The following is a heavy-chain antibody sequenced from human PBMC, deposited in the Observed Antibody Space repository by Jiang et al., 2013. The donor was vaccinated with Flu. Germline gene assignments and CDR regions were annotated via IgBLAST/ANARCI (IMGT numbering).Heavy chain of an antibody. Sequence: GDTNQAQKFQGRVVMTRDTSINTAYVELSGLRSDDTAVYYCARVLYYDSTEAFFDYWGQGTVVTVSS. V-gene: IGHV1-2*02. CDR2: GDT. CDR3: ARVLYYDSTEAFFDY. D-gene: IGHD2/OR15-2a*01. J-gene: IGHJ4*02.